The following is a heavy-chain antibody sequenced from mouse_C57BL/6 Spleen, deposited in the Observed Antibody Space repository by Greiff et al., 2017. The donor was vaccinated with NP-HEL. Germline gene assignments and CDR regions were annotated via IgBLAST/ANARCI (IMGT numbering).Heavy chain of an antibody. Sequence: VQLVESGAELVRPGASVTLSCKASGYTFTDYEMHWVKQTPVHGLEWLGAIYPETGGPAYNQKFKGKAILTADKSSSTAYIELRSLTSEDSAVYCCTSLYSIIFGCWGQGTTLTVSS. CDR3: TSLYSIIFGC. CDR2: IYPETGGP. D-gene: IGHD2-5*01. CDR1: GYTFTDYE. J-gene: IGHJ2*01. V-gene: IGHV1-15*01.